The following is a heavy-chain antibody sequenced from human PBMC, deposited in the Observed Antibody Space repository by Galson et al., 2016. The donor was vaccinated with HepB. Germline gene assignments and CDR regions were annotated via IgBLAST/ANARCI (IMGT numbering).Heavy chain of an antibody. CDR3: ARHHGDYYYGMDV. CDR2: IYPGDSDA. CDR1: GYSFSNYW. J-gene: IGHJ6*02. Sequence: QSGAEVKKPGESLKISCKGSGYSFSNYWIGWVRQMPGKGLEWMGIIYPGDSDARYSPSFQGQVTISADKSISTAYLQWSSLKASDTAMYYCARHHGDYYYGMDVWGQGTTVTVSS. V-gene: IGHV5-51*01.